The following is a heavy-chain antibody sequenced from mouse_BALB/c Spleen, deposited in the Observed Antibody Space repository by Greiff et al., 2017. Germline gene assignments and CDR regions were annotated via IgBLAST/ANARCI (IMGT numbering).Heavy chain of an antibody. CDR2: INSNGGST. V-gene: IGHV5-6-3*01. CDR1: GFTFSSYG. D-gene: IGHD1-1*01. CDR3: ARVYYYGSSPWYFDV. Sequence: EVNVVESGGGLVQPGGSLKLSCAASGFTFSSYGMSWVRQTPDKRLELVATINSNGGSTYYPDSVKGRFTISRDNAKNTLYLQMSSLKSEDTAMYYCARVYYYGSSPWYFDVWGAGTTVTVSS. J-gene: IGHJ1*01.